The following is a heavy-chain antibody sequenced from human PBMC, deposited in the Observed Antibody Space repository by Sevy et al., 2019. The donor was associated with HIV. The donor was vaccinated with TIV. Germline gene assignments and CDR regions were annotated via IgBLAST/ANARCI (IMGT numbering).Heavy chain of an antibody. J-gene: IGHJ4*02. CDR2: IKSKTDGGTT. Sequence: GGSLRLSCAASGFTFSNAWMSWVRQAPGKGLEWVGRIKSKTDGGTTDYAAPVKGRFTISKDDSKNTLYLQMNSLKTKDTAVYYCTTEIVVVVAATSTPTIDYWGQGTLVTVSS. V-gene: IGHV3-15*01. D-gene: IGHD2-15*01. CDR3: TTEIVVVVAATSTPTIDY. CDR1: GFTFSNAW.